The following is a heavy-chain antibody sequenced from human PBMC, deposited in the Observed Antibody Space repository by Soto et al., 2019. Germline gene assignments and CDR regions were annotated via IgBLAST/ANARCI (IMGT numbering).Heavy chain of an antibody. J-gene: IGHJ4*02. CDR3: ARIRLAKIASGRGSGSYSDTRSFRGFDY. V-gene: IGHV4-59*08. CDR2: IYYSGST. Sequence: QVQLQESGPGLVKPSETLSLTCTVSGGSISSYYWSWIRQPPGKGLEWIGYIYYSGSTNYNPSLKSRVTISVDTSKNQFSLKLSSVTAADTAVYYCARIRLAKIASGRGSGSYSDTRSFRGFDYWGQGTLVTVSS. D-gene: IGHD3-10*01. CDR1: GGSISSYY.